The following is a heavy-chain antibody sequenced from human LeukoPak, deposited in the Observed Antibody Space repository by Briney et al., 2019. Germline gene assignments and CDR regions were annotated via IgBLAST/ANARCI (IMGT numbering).Heavy chain of an antibody. Sequence: SETLSLTCTVSGASISGYYWGWIRQPAGKGLEWIGRISTSGNTNYNPSLKSRVTMSVDTSNNQFSLRLTSVTAADTAVYYCMRDRAVQGERGSPWFDPWGQGTLVTVSS. V-gene: IGHV4-4*07. J-gene: IGHJ5*02. D-gene: IGHD1-1*01. CDR3: MRDRAVQGERGSPWFDP. CDR2: ISTSGNT. CDR1: GASISGYY.